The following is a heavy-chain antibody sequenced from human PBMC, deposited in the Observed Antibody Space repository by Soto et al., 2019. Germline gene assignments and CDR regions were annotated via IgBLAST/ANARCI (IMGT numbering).Heavy chain of an antibody. Sequence: QVQLVESGGGVVQPGRSLRLSCAASGFTFSSYAMHWVRQAPGKGLEWVAVISYDGSNKYYADSVKGRFTISRDNSKNTLYLQMNSLRAEDTAVYYCAREQKSGWSLYYYYYYGMDVWGQGTTVTVSS. CDR2: ISYDGSNK. CDR3: AREQKSGWSLYYYYYYGMDV. D-gene: IGHD6-19*01. CDR1: GFTFSSYA. V-gene: IGHV3-30-3*01. J-gene: IGHJ6*02.